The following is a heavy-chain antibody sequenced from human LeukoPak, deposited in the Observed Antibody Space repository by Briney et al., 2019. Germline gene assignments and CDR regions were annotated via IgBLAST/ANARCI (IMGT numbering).Heavy chain of an antibody. J-gene: IGHJ4*02. V-gene: IGHV3-49*04. D-gene: IGHD2-15*01. CDR3: TRDCSGSSCYEEMDY. CDR1: GFSFGDYA. CDR2: IRSKAFGATT. Sequence: PGGSLRLSCKPSGFSFGDYAMSWVRQAPGKGLEWVGFIRSKAFGATTDYAASVKGRFTVSRDDSKRIAYLQMNSLKTEDTAVYYCTRDCSGSSCYEEMDYWGQGTLVTVSS.